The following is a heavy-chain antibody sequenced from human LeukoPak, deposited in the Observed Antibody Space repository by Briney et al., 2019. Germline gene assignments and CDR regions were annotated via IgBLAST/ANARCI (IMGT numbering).Heavy chain of an antibody. D-gene: IGHD3-22*01. Sequence: ASVKVSCKASGGTFSSYAISWVRQAPGQGLEWMGGIIPIFGTANYAQKFQGRVTMTRAMSTSTVYMELSSLRSEDTAVYYCARDRKGLRLLPTGRYFDNWGQGTLVTVSS. CDR2: IIPIFGTA. V-gene: IGHV1-69*05. J-gene: IGHJ4*02. CDR1: GGTFSSYA. CDR3: ARDRKGLRLLPTGRYFDN.